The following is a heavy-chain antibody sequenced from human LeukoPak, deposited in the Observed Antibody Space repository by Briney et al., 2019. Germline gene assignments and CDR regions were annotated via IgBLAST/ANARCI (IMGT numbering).Heavy chain of an antibody. CDR3: ARHDYYDSSGFDY. D-gene: IGHD3-22*01. CDR2: IYYSGST. CDR1: GGSISSYY. V-gene: IGHV4-59*08. Sequence: SETLSLTCTVSGGSISSYYWSWIRQPPGKGLEWIGYIYYSGSTNYNPSLKSRVTISVDTSKNQFSLKLSSVTAADTAVYYCARHDYYDSSGFDYWGQGTLVTVSS. J-gene: IGHJ4*02.